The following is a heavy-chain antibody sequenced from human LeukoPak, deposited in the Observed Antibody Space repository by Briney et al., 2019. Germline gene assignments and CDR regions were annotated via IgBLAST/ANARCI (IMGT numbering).Heavy chain of an antibody. CDR2: ITTSSGYM. D-gene: IGHD3-22*01. CDR1: GFTLSNYN. J-gene: IGHJ4*02. Sequence: PGGSLRLSCAASGFTLSNYNMNWVRQAPGKGLEWVSSITTSSGYMYYADSVKGRFTISRDNAKNSLYLQMNSLRAEDTAVYYCARNQGGPWLLSDYWGQGALVTVSS. V-gene: IGHV3-21*06. CDR3: ARNQGGPWLLSDY.